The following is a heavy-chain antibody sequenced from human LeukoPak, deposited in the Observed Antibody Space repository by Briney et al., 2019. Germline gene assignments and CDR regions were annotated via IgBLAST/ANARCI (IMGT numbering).Heavy chain of an antibody. CDR2: ISSSSSYI. Sequence: GGSLRLSCAASGFTFSSYSMNWVRQAPGKGLEWVSSISSSSSYIYYADSVKGRFTISRDNAKNSLYLQMNSLRAEDTAVYYCARDPRAYSGYDNDYWGQGTLVTVSS. D-gene: IGHD5-12*01. CDR1: GFTFSSYS. CDR3: ARDPRAYSGYDNDY. J-gene: IGHJ4*02. V-gene: IGHV3-21*01.